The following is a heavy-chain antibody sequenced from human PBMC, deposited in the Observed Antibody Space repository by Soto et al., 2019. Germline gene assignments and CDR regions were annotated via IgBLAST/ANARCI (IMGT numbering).Heavy chain of an antibody. CDR1: GYSYTSYI. CDR2: ISAYNGTT. D-gene: IGHD3-10*01. CDR3: ARGTFRSFAP. Sequence: VYCKSSGYSYTSYITSGVRQAPGQGLEWMGWISAYNGTTNYAQKLQGRVTMTTDTSTSTAYMELRSLRSDDTAVYYCARGTFRSFAPWGQGTLAPVSS. V-gene: IGHV1-18*01. J-gene: IGHJ5*02.